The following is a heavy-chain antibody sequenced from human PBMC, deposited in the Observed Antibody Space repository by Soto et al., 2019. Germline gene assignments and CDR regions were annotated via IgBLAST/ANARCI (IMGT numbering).Heavy chain of an antibody. CDR1: GFTFSSYG. V-gene: IGHV3-30*18. J-gene: IGHJ3*02. D-gene: IGHD6-19*01. Sequence: QVQLVESGGGVVQPGRSLRLSCAASGFTFSSYGMHWVRQAPGKVLEWVAVISYDGSNKYYADSVKGRFTISRDNSKNTLYLQMNRLSAEDTAVYYCAKCRSISVDGTRAFDIWGQGTMVTVSS. CDR3: AKCRSISVDGTRAFDI. CDR2: ISYDGSNK.